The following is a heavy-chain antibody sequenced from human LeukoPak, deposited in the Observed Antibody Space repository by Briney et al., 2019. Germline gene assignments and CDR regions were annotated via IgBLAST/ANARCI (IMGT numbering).Heavy chain of an antibody. D-gene: IGHD2-8*02. CDR3: GLVASGNWWFDP. J-gene: IGHJ5*02. V-gene: IGHV1-2*02. CDR2: INPNSGGT. Sequence: ASVKVSCKTSGYTFTVYHLHWVRQAPGQGLERMGWINPNSGGTNYAQKLQDRVTMTGDTSISTAYMELRSLTSDDAAVYYCGLVASGNWWFDPWGQGTLVTVSS. CDR1: GYTFTVYH.